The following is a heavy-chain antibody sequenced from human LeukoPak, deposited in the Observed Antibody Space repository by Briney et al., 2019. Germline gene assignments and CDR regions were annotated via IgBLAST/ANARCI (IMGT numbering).Heavy chain of an antibody. D-gene: IGHD3-22*01. CDR1: GGTFSSYA. Sequence: GSSVKVSCKASGGTFSSYAISWVRQAPGQGLEWMGGIIPIFGTANYAQKFQGRVTITTDESTSIAYMELSSLRSEDTAVYYCAKHQRGDSSGYFDAFDIWGQGTMVTVSS. CDR2: IIPIFGTA. CDR3: AKHQRGDSSGYFDAFDI. V-gene: IGHV1-69*05. J-gene: IGHJ3*02.